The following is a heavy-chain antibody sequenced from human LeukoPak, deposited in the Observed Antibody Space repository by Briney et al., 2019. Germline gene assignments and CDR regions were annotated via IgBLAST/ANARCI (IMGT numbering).Heavy chain of an antibody. V-gene: IGHV3-74*01. CDR3: ARDRWKFDY. CDR1: GFTFSDYW. Sequence: GGSLRLSYAASGFTFSDYWMHWVRQAQGKGLVWVSRINSDGTSISYADSVKGRFTISRDNAKNTLYLQMNSLRAEDTAVYYCARDRWKFDYWGQGTLVTVSS. D-gene: IGHD4-23*01. CDR2: INSDGTSI. J-gene: IGHJ4*02.